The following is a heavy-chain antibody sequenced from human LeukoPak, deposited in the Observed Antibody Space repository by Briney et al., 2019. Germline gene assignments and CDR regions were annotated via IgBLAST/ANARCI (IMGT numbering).Heavy chain of an antibody. D-gene: IGHD3-10*01. CDR3: TKVLVRGVMALVYFDS. CDR2: LSGSGGST. J-gene: IGHJ4*02. CDR1: GFTFNNFA. Sequence: GGSLRLSCATSGFTFNNFAMSWIRQAPGKGLEWVAALSGSGGSTYYADSVKGRFTISRDNSKDTLYLQMHSLRAEDTAIYFCTKVLVRGVMALVYFDSWGQGTLVTVSS. V-gene: IGHV3-23*01.